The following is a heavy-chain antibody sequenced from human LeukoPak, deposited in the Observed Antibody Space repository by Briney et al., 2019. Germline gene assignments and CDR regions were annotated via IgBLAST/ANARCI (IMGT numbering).Heavy chain of an antibody. J-gene: IGHJ4*02. CDR3: ATYGGNSIFDY. V-gene: IGHV4-59*11. CDR2: IYYSGST. D-gene: IGHD4-23*01. Sequence: PSETLSLTCTVSGGSISCHYWSWIRQPPGKGLEWIGYIYYSGSTNYNPSLKSRVTISVDTSKNQFSLKLSSVTAADTAVYYCATYGGNSIFDYWGQGTLVTVSS. CDR1: GGSISCHY.